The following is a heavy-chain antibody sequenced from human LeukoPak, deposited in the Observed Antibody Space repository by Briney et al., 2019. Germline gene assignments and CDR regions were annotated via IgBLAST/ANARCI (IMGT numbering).Heavy chain of an antibody. CDR1: GFTFSSYS. D-gene: IGHD2-2*01. CDR3: ARGGYCSSTSCYLFVP. V-gene: IGHV3-48*01. Sequence: PGGSLRLSCAASGFTFSSYSMNWVRQAPGKGLEWVSYISSSSSTIYYADSVKGRFTISRDNAKNSLYLQMNSLRAEDTAVYYCARGGYCSSTSCYLFVPWGQGTLVTVSS. J-gene: IGHJ5*02. CDR2: ISSSSSTI.